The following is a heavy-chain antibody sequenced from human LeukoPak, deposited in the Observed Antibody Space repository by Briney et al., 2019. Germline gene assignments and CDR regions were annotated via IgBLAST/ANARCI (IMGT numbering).Heavy chain of an antibody. CDR2: INHSGST. J-gene: IGHJ5*02. Sequence: SETLSLTCAVYGGSFSGYYWSWIRQPPGKGLEWIGEINHSGSTNYNPSLKSRVTILVDTSKNQFSLKLSSVTAADTAVYYCARGPMVRGVIIRGNWFDPWSQGTLVTVSS. V-gene: IGHV4-34*01. CDR1: GGSFSGYY. D-gene: IGHD3-10*01. CDR3: ARGPMVRGVIIRGNWFDP.